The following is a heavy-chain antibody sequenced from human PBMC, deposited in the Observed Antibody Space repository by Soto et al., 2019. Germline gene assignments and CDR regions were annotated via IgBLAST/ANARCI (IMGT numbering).Heavy chain of an antibody. CDR2: ISSSSSTI. CDR3: ARDTYYGSGHDAFDI. J-gene: IGHJ3*02. D-gene: IGHD3-10*01. Sequence: GGSLRLSCAASGFTFSSYSMSWVRQAPGKGLEWVSYISSSSSTIYYADSVKGRFTISRDNAKNSLYLQMNSLRDEDTAVYYCARDTYYGSGHDAFDIWGQGTMVNVSS. V-gene: IGHV3-48*02. CDR1: GFTFSSYS.